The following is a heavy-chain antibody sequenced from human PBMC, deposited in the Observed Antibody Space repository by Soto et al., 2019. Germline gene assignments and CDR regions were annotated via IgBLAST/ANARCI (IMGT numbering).Heavy chain of an antibody. D-gene: IGHD3-10*01. CDR1: GFSLSTTGVG. Sequence: SGPTLVNPTQTLTLTCTLSGFSLSTTGVGVGWIRQPPGKALEWLALIYWDDDERYSPSLKSRLTITKDTSKNQVVLTMTNMDPVDTATYYCAHRRSPGWFGELLYRDYFDYWGQGTLVTVSS. CDR3: AHRRSPGWFGELLYRDYFDY. CDR2: IYWDDDE. V-gene: IGHV2-5*02. J-gene: IGHJ4*02.